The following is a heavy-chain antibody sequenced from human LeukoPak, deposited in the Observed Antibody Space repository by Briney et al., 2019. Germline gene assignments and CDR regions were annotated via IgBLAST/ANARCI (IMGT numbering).Heavy chain of an antibody. Sequence: GSLRLSCAASEFTFSSYWMSWVRQAPGKGLEWVANIKQDGSEKYYVDSVKGRFTISRDNAKNSLYLQMNSLRAEDTAVYYCARDIAAADNYYYYYVDVWGKGTTVTVSS. V-gene: IGHV3-7*01. CDR3: ARDIAAADNYYYYYVDV. D-gene: IGHD6-13*01. CDR1: EFTFSSYW. J-gene: IGHJ6*03. CDR2: IKQDGSEK.